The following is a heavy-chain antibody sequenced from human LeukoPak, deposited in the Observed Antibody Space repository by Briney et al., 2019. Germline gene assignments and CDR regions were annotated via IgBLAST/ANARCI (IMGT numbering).Heavy chain of an antibody. CDR3: ARDSQSGQLVLSDSYYYMDV. D-gene: IGHD6-13*01. J-gene: IGHJ6*03. V-gene: IGHV4-4*07. CDR2: IYTSGST. CDR1: GGPISSYY. Sequence: SETLSLTRTVSGGPISSYYWSWIRQPAGKGLEWVGRIYTSGSTNYNPSLQRRVTISVDTSQNQFPLKLSSVPAADRAVYYCARDSQSGQLVLSDSYYYMDVWGKGTTVTISS.